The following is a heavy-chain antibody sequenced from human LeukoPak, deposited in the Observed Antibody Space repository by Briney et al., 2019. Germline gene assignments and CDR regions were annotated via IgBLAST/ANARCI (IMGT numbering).Heavy chain of an antibody. CDR2: IYYSGST. V-gene: IGHV4-61*01. Sequence: KPSETLSLTCTVSNVSISSGSHYWNWIRQPPGKGLEWIGYIYYSGSTNYNPSLKSRVTISVDTSKNQFSLKLSSVTAADTAVYYCARDSDRDAFDIWGQGTMVTVSS. J-gene: IGHJ3*02. CDR1: NVSISSGSHY. CDR3: ARDSDRDAFDI. D-gene: IGHD1-14*01.